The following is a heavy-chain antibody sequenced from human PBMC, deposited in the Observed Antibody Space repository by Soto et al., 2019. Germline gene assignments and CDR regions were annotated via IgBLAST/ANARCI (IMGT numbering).Heavy chain of an antibody. CDR3: AAYSGSFYYGMDV. D-gene: IGHD1-26*01. CDR1: GYGFTSYW. CDR2: IYPGDSDT. V-gene: IGHV5-51*01. Sequence: GESLKISCKASGYGFTSYWIGWVLQMPGKGLEWMGIIYPGDSDTRYSPSFQGQVTISADKSISTAYLQWSSLKASDTAMYYCAAYSGSFYYGMDVWGQGTTVTVSS. J-gene: IGHJ6*02.